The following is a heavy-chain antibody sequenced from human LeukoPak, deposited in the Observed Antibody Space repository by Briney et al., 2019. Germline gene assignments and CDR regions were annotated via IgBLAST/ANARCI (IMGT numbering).Heavy chain of an antibody. CDR2: ISSSSSYI. J-gene: IGHJ4*02. V-gene: IGHV3-21*01. D-gene: IGHD6-13*01. CDR3: AREAAAAGTMFDY. Sequence: GGSLRLSCAASGFTFSSYSMNWVRQAPGKGLEWVSSISSSSSYIYYADSVKGRFTISRDNAKNSLYLQMNSLRAEDTAVYYCAREAAAAGTMFDYWGQGTLVTVSS. CDR1: GFTFSSYS.